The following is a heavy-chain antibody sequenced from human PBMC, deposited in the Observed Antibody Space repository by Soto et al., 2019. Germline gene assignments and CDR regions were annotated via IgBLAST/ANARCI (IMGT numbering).Heavy chain of an antibody. D-gene: IGHD1-26*01. CDR1: GFTFCPYW. V-gene: IGHV3-74*01. Sequence: EVQLVESGGGLVQPGGSLRLSCVVSGFTFCPYWMHWVRQAPGKGLVWVARVNSDGRSTSYADSVKGRFTISRDNAKNTLYLQVDSLRAEDTAVYYCARDFGEVGSTAVFDIWGQGTTVTVSS. CDR3: ARDFGEVGSTAVFDI. J-gene: IGHJ3*02. CDR2: VNSDGRST.